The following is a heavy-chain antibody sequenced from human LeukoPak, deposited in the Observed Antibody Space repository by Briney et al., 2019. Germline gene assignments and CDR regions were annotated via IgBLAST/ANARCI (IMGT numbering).Heavy chain of an antibody. CDR2: TKSKTNGGTA. Sequence: GGSLRLSCAASGFTFSNPWMTWVRQAPGKGLGWVGRTKSKTNGGTADYAAPVKGRFTISRDDSKNTLYLQMNSLKPEDTAVYYCATVGCSRTTCYSDHWGQGTLVTVSS. V-gene: IGHV3-15*01. D-gene: IGHD2-2*01. CDR1: GFTFSNPW. CDR3: ATVGCSRTTCYSDH. J-gene: IGHJ4*02.